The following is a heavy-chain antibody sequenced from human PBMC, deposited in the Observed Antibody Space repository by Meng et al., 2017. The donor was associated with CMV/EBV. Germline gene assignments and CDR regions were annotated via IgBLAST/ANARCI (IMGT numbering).Heavy chain of an antibody. D-gene: IGHD6-13*01. CDR3: ARDSQTPGIAAVGPVDYYYGMDV. V-gene: IGHV4-61*01. Sequence: GSLRLSCTVSGGSVSSGSYYWSWIRQPPGTGLEWIGYIYYSGSTNYNPSLKSRVTISVDTSKNQFSLKLSSVTAADTAVYYCARDSQTPGIAAVGPVDYYYGMDVWGQGTTVTVSS. CDR1: GGSVSSGSYY. CDR2: IYYSGST. J-gene: IGHJ6*02.